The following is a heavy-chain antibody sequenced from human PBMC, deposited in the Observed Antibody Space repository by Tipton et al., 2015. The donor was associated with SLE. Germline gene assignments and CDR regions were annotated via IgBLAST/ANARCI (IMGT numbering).Heavy chain of an antibody. J-gene: IGHJ5*02. D-gene: IGHD3-22*01. CDR3: ARARSDDTSAAYSGWFDP. V-gene: IGHV4-39*07. CDR1: GDSVSSTNYY. CDR2: IFNTGTT. Sequence: TLSLTCTVSGDSVSSTNYYWAWIRQPPGKGLEWVGTIFNTGTTYYNSSLKSRVAISADTSKNQFSLTLMSVTGADTAAYFCARARSDDTSAAYSGWFDPWCQGTLVTVSS.